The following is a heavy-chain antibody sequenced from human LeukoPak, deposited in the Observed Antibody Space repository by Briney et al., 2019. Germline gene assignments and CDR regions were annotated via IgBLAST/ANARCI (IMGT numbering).Heavy chain of an antibody. V-gene: IGHV3-23*01. CDR2: ISGSGGST. CDR3: AKRAQNSGSQGFDY. D-gene: IGHD1-26*01. CDR1: GFTFSSYA. J-gene: IGHJ4*02. Sequence: GGSLRLSCAASGFTFSSYAMSWVRQAPGKGLEWVSAISGSGGSTYYADSVKGRFTISRDNSKNTLYLQMNILRAEDTAVYYSAKRAQNSGSQGFDYWGQGTLVTVSS.